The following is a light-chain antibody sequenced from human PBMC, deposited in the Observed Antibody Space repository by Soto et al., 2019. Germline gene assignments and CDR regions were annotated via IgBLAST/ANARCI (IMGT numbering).Light chain of an antibody. V-gene: IGKV3-20*01. CDR2: GAS. Sequence: EIVLTQSPGTLSLSPGERATLSCRASQSVRNSYLAWYQQKPGQAPRLLIYGASGKATGIPDRFSGSGSGTAFTLTISRLEPEDFAVYYCQQYGSSPYTFGQRTKLEI. CDR3: QQYGSSPYT. CDR1: QSVRNSY. J-gene: IGKJ2*01.